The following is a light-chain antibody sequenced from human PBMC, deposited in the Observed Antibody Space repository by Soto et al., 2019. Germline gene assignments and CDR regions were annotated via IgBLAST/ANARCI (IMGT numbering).Light chain of an antibody. J-gene: IGKJ1*01. CDR3: QQYGSSPRT. Sequence: ELGWPQSPGTLPLFPGERATLSCRAGQGVSSSYLAWYQQKPGQAPRLLIYGASSRATGIPDRFSGRGSGTDFTLTISRLEPEDFAVYYCQQYGSSPRTFGQGTKVDIK. V-gene: IGKV3-20*01. CDR1: QGVSSSY. CDR2: GAS.